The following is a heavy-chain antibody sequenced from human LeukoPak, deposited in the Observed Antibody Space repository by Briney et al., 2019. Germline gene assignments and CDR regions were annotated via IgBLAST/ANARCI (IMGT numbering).Heavy chain of an antibody. CDR1: GFTLSSYW. Sequence: QPGGSLRLSCAASGFTLSSYWMHWVRQAPGKGLVWASGINSDGGSTRYADSVKGRFIITRDNAKNMLYLQMNSLRAEDTAVYYCASMNGHAFDIWGQGTRVTVSS. D-gene: IGHD2-8*01. J-gene: IGHJ3*02. CDR2: INSDGGST. V-gene: IGHV3-74*01. CDR3: ASMNGHAFDI.